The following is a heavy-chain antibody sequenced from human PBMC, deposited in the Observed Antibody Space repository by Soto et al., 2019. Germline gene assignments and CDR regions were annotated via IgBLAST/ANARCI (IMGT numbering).Heavy chain of an antibody. D-gene: IGHD5-12*01. CDR1: GGSVSSGSYY. V-gene: IGHV4-61*01. J-gene: IGHJ3*02. CDR3: ARKDIVATMGAFDI. CDR2: IYYSGST. Sequence: SETLSLTCAVSGGSVSSGSYYWSWIRQPPGKGLEWIGYIYYSGSTNYNPSLKSRVTISVDTSKNQFSLKLSSVTAADTAVYYCARKDIVATMGAFDIWGQGTMVTVSS.